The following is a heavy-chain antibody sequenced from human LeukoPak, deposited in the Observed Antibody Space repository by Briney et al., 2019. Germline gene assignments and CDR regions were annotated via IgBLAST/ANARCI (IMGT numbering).Heavy chain of an antibody. V-gene: IGHV3-9*03. D-gene: IGHD5-12*01. Sequence: PGGSLRLSCAASGFTLDDYAMHRVRQAPGKGLEWVSGISWNSGSIGYADSVKGRFTISRDNAKNSLYLQMNSLRAEDMALYYCAKGGHLIVATTFDYWGQGTLVTVSS. CDR2: ISWNSGSI. CDR3: AKGGHLIVATTFDY. CDR1: GFTLDDYA. J-gene: IGHJ4*02.